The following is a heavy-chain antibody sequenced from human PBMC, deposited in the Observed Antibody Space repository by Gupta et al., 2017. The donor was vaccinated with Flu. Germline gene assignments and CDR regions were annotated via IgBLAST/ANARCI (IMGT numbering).Heavy chain of an antibody. Sequence: QVQLVQSGAEVKKSGSSVKVSCKASGDSFSSNTFSWVRQAPGQGLEWMGGILPVIGATNYAQEFQGRVTITADEATSTVYMEVSSLRSDDTAVYYCVRLTPCGGDCYYFQHGGQGTLVTVPS. CDR3: VRLTPCGGDCYYFQH. V-gene: IGHV1-69*01. CDR2: ILPVIGAT. J-gene: IGHJ1*01. D-gene: IGHD2-21*02. CDR1: GDSFSSNT.